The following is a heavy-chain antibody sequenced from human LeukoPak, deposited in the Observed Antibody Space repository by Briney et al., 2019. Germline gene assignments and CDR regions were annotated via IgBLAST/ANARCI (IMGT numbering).Heavy chain of an antibody. CDR2: IYSSGST. CDR3: ARHLSGDDI. Sequence: GGSLRLSCAASGFTLSSNYMSWVRQAPGKGLEWVSIIYSSGSTYYADSVKGRFTISRDDSKNTLYLQMHSLRDEDTAVYYCARHLSGDDIWGQGTMVAVSS. CDR1: GFTLSSNY. D-gene: IGHD4-17*01. V-gene: IGHV3-53*01. J-gene: IGHJ3*02.